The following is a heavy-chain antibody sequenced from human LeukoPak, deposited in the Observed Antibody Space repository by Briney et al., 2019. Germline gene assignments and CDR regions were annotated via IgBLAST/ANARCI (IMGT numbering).Heavy chain of an antibody. CDR3: ARHPFATPFDF. D-gene: IGHD2-15*01. CDR2: IYYSGNT. Sequence: SETLSLTCIVSGGSINSYYWSWIRQPPGKELEWIGCIYYSGNTNYNPSLKSRVTVSLDTSKNQVSLRLTSVTAADTAVYYCARHPFATPFDFWGRGTLVTVSS. CDR1: GGSINSYY. V-gene: IGHV4-59*08. J-gene: IGHJ4*02.